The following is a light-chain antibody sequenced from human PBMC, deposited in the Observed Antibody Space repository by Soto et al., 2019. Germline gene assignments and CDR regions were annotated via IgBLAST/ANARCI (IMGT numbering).Light chain of an antibody. CDR1: SSDVGSYNL. Sequence: QSALTQPASVSGSPGQSITISCTGTSSDVGSYNLVSWYQQHPGKAPKLMIYVDNKRPSGVSNRFSGSKSGNTASLTISGLRAADEAAYYCCSYAAGSTFVFGTGTKLTVL. J-gene: IGLJ1*01. V-gene: IGLV2-23*02. CDR3: CSYAAGSTFV. CDR2: VDN.